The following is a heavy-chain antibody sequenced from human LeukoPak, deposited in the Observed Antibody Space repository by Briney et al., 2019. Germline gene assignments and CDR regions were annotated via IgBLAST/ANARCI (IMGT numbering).Heavy chain of an antibody. CDR2: NTGSGVST. CDR3: AKGLSGYSYGDFDY. D-gene: IGHD5-18*01. V-gene: IGHV3-23*01. Sequence: GGSLRLSCVASGFTFTSYAMSWVRHAPRKGLGWVSVNTGSGVSTYYSDSVKCRFTISRDNSKNTLYLQMNRLRAEDTAVYYCAKGLSGYSYGDFDYWGQGTLVTVSS. J-gene: IGHJ4*02. CDR1: GFTFTSYA.